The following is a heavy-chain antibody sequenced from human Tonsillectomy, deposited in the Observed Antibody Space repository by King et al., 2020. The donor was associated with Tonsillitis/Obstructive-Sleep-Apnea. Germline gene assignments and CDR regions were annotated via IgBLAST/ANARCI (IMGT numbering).Heavy chain of an antibody. Sequence: VQLVESGGGLVKPGGSLTLSCTASGFSFTDAWMSWVRQAPGKGLGWVGRIKTETDGGATDYAAPVKGRFTISRDDSKNTLHLQMNSLKTEDTAVYYCSRHPIDWGQGTLVTVSS. J-gene: IGHJ4*02. CDR1: GFSFTDAW. V-gene: IGHV3-15*01. CDR3: SRHPID. D-gene: IGHD2-15*01. CDR2: IKTETDGGAT.